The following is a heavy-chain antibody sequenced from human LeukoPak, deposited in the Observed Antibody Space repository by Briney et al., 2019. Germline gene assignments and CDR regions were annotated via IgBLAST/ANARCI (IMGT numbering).Heavy chain of an antibody. V-gene: IGHV3-23*01. CDR3: AKDSDYVWGSYRTAMDYFDY. Sequence: GGSLRLSCAASGFTFSSYAMSWVRQAPGKGLEWVSAISGSGGSTYYADSVKGRFTISRDNSKNTLYLQMNSLRAEDTAVYYCAKDSDYVWGSYRTAMDYFDYWGQGTLVTVSS. D-gene: IGHD3-16*02. CDR2: ISGSGGST. CDR1: GFTFSSYA. J-gene: IGHJ4*02.